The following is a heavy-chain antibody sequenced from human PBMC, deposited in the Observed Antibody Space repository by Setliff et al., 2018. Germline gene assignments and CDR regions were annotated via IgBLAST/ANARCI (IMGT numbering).Heavy chain of an antibody. V-gene: IGHV1-69*05. J-gene: IGHJ4*02. D-gene: IGHD5-18*01. CDR2: IIPIFGTT. CDR3: ARGPTYNYGIWDY. Sequence: SVKVSCKASGGTFSNYDISWVRRAPGQGLEWMGGIIPIFGTTNYAQRFQGRLTITTDTSASTAYMELSSLRSEDMAVYFCARGPTYNYGIWDYWGQGTLVTVSS. CDR1: GGTFSNYD.